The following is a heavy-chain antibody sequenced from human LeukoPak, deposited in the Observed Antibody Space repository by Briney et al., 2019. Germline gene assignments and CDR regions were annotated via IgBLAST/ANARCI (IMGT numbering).Heavy chain of an antibody. CDR2: LYFDDDK. CDR1: GFLLSTSGVG. CDR3: AHSWHYYDSSGYNGALDI. Sequence: SGLTLVNPTQTFTLTCNFSGFLLSTSGVGVGWIRQTPGKALEWLSLLYFDDDKRYSPSLKSRLTITKDNSKNQVVLTMTNMEPVYTATYYCAHSWHYYDSSGYNGALDIWGQRTMVTVSS. J-gene: IGHJ3*02. D-gene: IGHD3-22*01. V-gene: IGHV2-5*02.